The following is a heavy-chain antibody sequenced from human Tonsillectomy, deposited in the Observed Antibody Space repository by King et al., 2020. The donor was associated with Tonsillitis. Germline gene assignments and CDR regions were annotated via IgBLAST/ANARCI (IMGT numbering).Heavy chain of an antibody. J-gene: IGHJ4*02. Sequence: EVQLVESGGGLVQPGGSLRLSCAASGFTFSNYWMHWVRQAPGKGLVWVSRINSDGSSTTYTDFVKGRFTISRDNAKNTLFLQMNSLRAEDTAVYYCARGYSSGYRVDYWGQGTLVTVSS. CDR3: ARGYSSGYRVDY. D-gene: IGHD6-19*01. V-gene: IGHV3-74*01. CDR1: GFTFSNYW. CDR2: INSDGSST.